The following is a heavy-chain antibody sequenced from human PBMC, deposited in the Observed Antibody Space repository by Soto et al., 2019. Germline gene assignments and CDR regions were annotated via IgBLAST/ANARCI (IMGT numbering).Heavy chain of an antibody. J-gene: IGHJ5*02. V-gene: IGHV4-31*02. CDR3: ARGRGVAARTRFDP. Sequence: LSLTCTVSGGSINNGNYYWSWIRQLPGKGLEWIGYIHYGASTNYNPSLKSRVTISVDTSKNQFSLKLSSVTAADTAVYYCARGRGVAARTRFDPWGQGTLVTVSS. CDR1: GGSINNGNYY. CDR2: IHYGAST. D-gene: IGHD6-13*01.